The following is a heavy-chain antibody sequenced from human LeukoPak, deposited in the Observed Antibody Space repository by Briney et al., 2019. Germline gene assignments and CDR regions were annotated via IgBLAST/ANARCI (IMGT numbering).Heavy chain of an antibody. Sequence: SETLSLTCTVSGGSISSSSYYWGWIRQPPGKGLEWIGSIYYSGSTYYNPSLKSRVTISVDTSKNQFSLKLSSMTAADTAVYYCARQDYDYVWGSYRPYFDYWGQGTLVTVSS. J-gene: IGHJ4*02. CDR2: IYYSGST. D-gene: IGHD3-16*02. CDR1: GGSISSSSYY. CDR3: ARQDYDYVWGSYRPYFDY. V-gene: IGHV4-39*01.